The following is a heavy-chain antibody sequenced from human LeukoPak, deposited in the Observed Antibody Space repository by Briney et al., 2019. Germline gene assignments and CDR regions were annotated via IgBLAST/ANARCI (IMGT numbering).Heavy chain of an antibody. CDR1: GDSNDNNGFY. CDR2: IYYSGST. Sequence: PSETLSLTCTVSGDSNDNNGFYWGWIRQPPGKGLEWIGNIYYSGSTYYNPSLKSRVTTSVDTSKKQFSLKLSSVTAADTAVYYCARVTRGSDSSFDFWGQGTLVTVSS. J-gene: IGHJ4*02. D-gene: IGHD3-3*01. V-gene: IGHV4-39*07. CDR3: ARVTRGSDSSFDF.